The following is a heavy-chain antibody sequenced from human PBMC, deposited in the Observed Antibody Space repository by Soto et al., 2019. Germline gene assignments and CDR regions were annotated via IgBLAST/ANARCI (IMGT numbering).Heavy chain of an antibody. J-gene: IGHJ6*02. V-gene: IGHV1-69*12. CDR3: ARDNDRLQLGGNYYYIMEV. CDR2: IMPIFRTP. CDR1: GGTFSSYA. Sequence: QVQLVQSGAEVKKPGSSVKVSCKASGGTFSSYAISWVRQAPGQGLEWMGGIMPIFRTPDYAQKFQGRVTITADESTSTAYMELSSLRSDDTGVYYCARDNDRLQLGGNYYYIMEVWGPGTTVTVSS. D-gene: IGHD5-12*01.